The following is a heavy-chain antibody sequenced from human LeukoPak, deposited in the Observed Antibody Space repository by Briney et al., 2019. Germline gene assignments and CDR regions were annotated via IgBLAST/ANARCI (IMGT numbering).Heavy chain of an antibody. V-gene: IGHV3-7*01. CDR1: GFTFTTYW. J-gene: IGHJ4*02. CDR2: IKQDGTEK. CDR3: AKVAHYYYGSESYYFFEH. D-gene: IGHD3-10*01. Sequence: GGSLRLSCTASGFTFTTYWMSWVRHPPGKGLEWVANIKQDGTEKYYVDSVKGRFTISRDNAKNSLYLQMNSLRVEDTATYYCAKVAHYYYGSESYYFFEHWGQGAPVTASS.